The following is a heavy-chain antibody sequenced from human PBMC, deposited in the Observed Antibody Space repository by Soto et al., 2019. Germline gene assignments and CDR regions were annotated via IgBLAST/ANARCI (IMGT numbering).Heavy chain of an antibody. CDR3: ARVERGTATTVVDAFDI. CDR1: GGSVSSGSYY. CDR2: MSHSGGT. Sequence: QVQLQQWGAGLLKPSETLSLTCAVYGGSVSSGSYYWSWIRQPPGKGLEWIGEMSHSGGTHFNPSLKGRVTISVDTSKHQFSLKMSSVTAADTSLYYCARVERGTATTVVDAFDIWGPGTMVTVSS. D-gene: IGHD1-1*01. V-gene: IGHV4-34*01. J-gene: IGHJ3*02.